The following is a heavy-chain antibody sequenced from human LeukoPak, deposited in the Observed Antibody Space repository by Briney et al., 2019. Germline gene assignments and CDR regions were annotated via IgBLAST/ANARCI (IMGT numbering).Heavy chain of an antibody. J-gene: IGHJ4*02. CDR3: AKDASGYSSSWYDYFDY. Sequence: QPGGSLRLSCAASGFTFSSYSMNWVRQAPGKGLEWVSIISASGTSTYYADSVKGRFTISRDNSKNTLYLQMNSLRAEDTALYYCAKDASGYSSSWYDYFDYWGQGTLVTVSS. V-gene: IGHV3-23*01. CDR2: ISASGTST. CDR1: GFTFSSYS. D-gene: IGHD6-13*01.